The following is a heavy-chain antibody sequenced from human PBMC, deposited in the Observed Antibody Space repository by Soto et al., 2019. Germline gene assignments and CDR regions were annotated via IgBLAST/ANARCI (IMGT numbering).Heavy chain of an antibody. CDR3: AREPYYDILTGYYDYYYYGMDV. CDR1: GFTFSSYG. V-gene: IGHV3-33*01. CDR2: IWYDGSNK. D-gene: IGHD3-9*01. J-gene: IGHJ6*02. Sequence: PGGSLRLSCAASGFTFSSYGMHWVRQAPGKGLEWVAVIWYDGSNKYYADSVKGRFTISRDNSKNTLYLQMNSLRAEDTAVYYCAREPYYDILTGYYDYYYYGMDVRGQGTTVTVSS.